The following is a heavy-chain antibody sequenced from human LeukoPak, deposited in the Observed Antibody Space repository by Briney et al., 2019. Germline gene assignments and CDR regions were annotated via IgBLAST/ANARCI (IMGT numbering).Heavy chain of an antibody. D-gene: IGHD5-24*01. V-gene: IGHV1-2*02. CDR1: GYTFTGYY. CDR3: ARERDRDGYNCFDY. J-gene: IGHJ4*02. Sequence: GASVKVSCKGSGYTFTGYYIHWVRQAPGQGLEWMGWINPNSGGTNYAQKFQGRVTMTRDTSISTAYMELSRLRSDDTAVYYCARERDRDGYNCFDYWGQGTLVTVSS. CDR2: INPNSGGT.